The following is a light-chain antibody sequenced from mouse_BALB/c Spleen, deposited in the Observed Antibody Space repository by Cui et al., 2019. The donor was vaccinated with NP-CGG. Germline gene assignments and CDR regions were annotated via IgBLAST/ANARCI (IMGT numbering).Light chain of an antibody. CDR1: TASVTTSNY. V-gene: IGLV1*01. CDR2: GTN. J-gene: IGLJ1*01. CDR3: ALWYSNHWV. Sequence: QAVVTQESALTASPGETVTPTCRSSTASVTTSNYANWVQEKPDHLFTGLIGGTNNRAPGVPARFSGSLIGDKAALTITGAQTEDEAIYFCALWYSNHWVFGGGTKLTVL.